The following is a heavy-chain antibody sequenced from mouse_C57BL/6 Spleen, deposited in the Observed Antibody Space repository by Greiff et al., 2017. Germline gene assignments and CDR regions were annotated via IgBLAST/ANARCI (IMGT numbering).Heavy chain of an antibody. V-gene: IGHV5-17*01. CDR3: ARGKLLEFDY. CDR2: ISSGSSTI. Sequence: EVKLVESGGGLVKPGGSLKLSCAASGFTFSDYGMHWVRQAPEKGLEWVAYISSGSSTIYYADTVKGRFTISRDNAKNTLFLQMTSLRSEDTAMYYCARGKLLEFDYWGQGTTLTVSS. J-gene: IGHJ2*01. CDR1: GFTFSDYG.